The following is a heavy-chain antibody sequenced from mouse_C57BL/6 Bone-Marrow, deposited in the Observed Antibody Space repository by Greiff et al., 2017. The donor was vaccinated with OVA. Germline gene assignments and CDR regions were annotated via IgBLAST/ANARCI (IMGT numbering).Heavy chain of an antibody. CDR2: IYPGDGDP. V-gene: IGHV1-82*01. CDR3: ARSDYGSSYRYFDV. J-gene: IGHJ1*03. D-gene: IGHD1-1*01. Sequence: VHLVESGPELVKPGASVKLSCKASGYAFSSSWMNWVKQRPGKGLEWIGRIYPGDGDPNYNGKFKGKATLTADKSSSTAYMQLSSLTSEDSAVYFLARSDYGSSYRYFDVWGTGTTVTVSS. CDR1: GYAFSSSW.